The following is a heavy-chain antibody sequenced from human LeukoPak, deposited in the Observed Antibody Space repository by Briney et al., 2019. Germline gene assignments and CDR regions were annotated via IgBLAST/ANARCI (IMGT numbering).Heavy chain of an antibody. V-gene: IGHV3-7*01. D-gene: IGHD3/OR15-3a*01. CDR1: GFTFSSYA. J-gene: IGHJ4*02. CDR3: ARDLGLVLDY. CDR2: IKQDGSEK. Sequence: PGGSLRLSCAASGFTFSSYALTWVRQAPGKGLEWVANIKQDGSEKYYVDSVKGRFTISRDNAKNSLYLQMNSLRAEDTAVYYCARDLGLVLDYWGQGTLVTVSS.